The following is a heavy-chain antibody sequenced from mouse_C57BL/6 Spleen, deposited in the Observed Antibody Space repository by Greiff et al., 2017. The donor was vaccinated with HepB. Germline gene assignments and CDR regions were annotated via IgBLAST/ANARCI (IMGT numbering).Heavy chain of an antibody. J-gene: IGHJ2*01. CDR3: ATPYYSNYKYYFDY. CDR1: GYTFTSYW. D-gene: IGHD2-5*01. Sequence: QVQLKQPGAELVKPGASVKLSCKASGYTFTSYWMHWVKQRPGQGLEWIGMIHPNSGSTNYNEKFKSKATLTVDKSSSTAYMQLSSLTSEDSAVYYCATPYYSNYKYYFDYWGQGTTLTVSS. V-gene: IGHV1-64*01. CDR2: IHPNSGST.